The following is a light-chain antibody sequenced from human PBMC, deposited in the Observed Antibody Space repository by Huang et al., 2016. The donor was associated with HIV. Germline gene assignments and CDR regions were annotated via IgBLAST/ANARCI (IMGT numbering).Light chain of an antibody. CDR1: QSLLHSNGYNY. V-gene: IGKV2-28*01. Sequence: DVVMTQSPLSLPVTPGEPASISCRSSQSLLHSNGYNYVDWYVQKPGQSPQLLIDLGSNRASGVPDRFSGRGSGTDFTLKISRVEAEDVGLYYCVQALQTPLAFGGGTKVEIK. CDR3: VQALQTPLA. J-gene: IGKJ4*01. CDR2: LGS.